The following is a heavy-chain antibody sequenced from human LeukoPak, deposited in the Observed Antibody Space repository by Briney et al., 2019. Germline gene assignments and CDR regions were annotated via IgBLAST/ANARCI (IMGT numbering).Heavy chain of an antibody. Sequence: PGGSLRLSCAASGFTFSDYYMSWIRQAPGKGLEWVSYISTSHSIIYYADSVKGRFTISRDNAKNSLYLQMNSLRAEDTAVYYCARDSGHVDTAMAYDYWGQGTLVTVSS. J-gene: IGHJ4*02. CDR1: GFTFSDYY. V-gene: IGHV3-11*04. D-gene: IGHD5-18*01. CDR2: ISTSHSII. CDR3: ARDSGHVDTAMAYDY.